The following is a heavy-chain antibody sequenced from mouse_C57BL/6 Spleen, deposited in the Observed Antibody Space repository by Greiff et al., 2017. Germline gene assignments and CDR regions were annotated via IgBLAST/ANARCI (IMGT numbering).Heavy chain of an antibody. J-gene: IGHJ2*01. CDR1: GFTFSSYA. CDR2: ICDGGSYT. Sequence: EVHLVESGGGLVKPGGSLKLSCAASGFTFSSYALSWVRQTPEKRLEWVATICDGGSYTYYPDNVKGRFTISRDNAKNNLYLQISHLKSEDTAMYYCARSFITTVVAPIGYWGQGTTLTVSS. CDR3: ARSFITTVVAPIGY. V-gene: IGHV5-4*01. D-gene: IGHD1-1*01.